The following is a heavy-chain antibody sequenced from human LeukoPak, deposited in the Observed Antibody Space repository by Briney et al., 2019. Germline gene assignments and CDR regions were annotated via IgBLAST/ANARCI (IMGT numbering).Heavy chain of an antibody. J-gene: IGHJ4*02. CDR1: GFTFSSYW. Sequence: GGSLRLSCAASGFTFSSYWMSWVRQAPGKGLEWVASIKQDGSEKHCVDSVKRRFIISRDNARNSLYLQMNSLRAEDTAVYYCTRVRTSGEEDYWGQGTLVTVSS. CDR2: IKQDGSEK. V-gene: IGHV3-7*01. CDR3: TRVRTSGEEDY. D-gene: IGHD3-10*01.